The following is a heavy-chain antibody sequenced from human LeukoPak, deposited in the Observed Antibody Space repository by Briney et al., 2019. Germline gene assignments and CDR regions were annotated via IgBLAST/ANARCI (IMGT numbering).Heavy chain of an antibody. V-gene: IGHV4-34*01. D-gene: IGHD2-15*01. CDR2: INHSGST. CDR1: GGSFSGYY. Sequence: SETLSLTCAVYGGSFSGYYWSWIRQPPGKGLEWIGEINHSGSTNYNPSLKSRVTISVDTSKNQFSLKLSSVTAADTAVYYCARGRRVVVAATIYIEYFDYWGQGTLVTVS. CDR3: ARGRRVVVAATIYIEYFDY. J-gene: IGHJ4*02.